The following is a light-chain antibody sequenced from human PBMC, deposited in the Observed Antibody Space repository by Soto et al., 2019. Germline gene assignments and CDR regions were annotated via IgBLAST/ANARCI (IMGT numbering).Light chain of an antibody. J-gene: IGLJ2*01. Sequence: QSALTQSASVSGSPGQSIAIPCTGTSSDVGGYDYVSWYQQHPGKVPKLIIYEVIKRPSGVSHRFSGSKSGNTASLTISGLQTEDEVDYYCSSYTTSSALVFGGGT. CDR3: SSYTTSSALV. V-gene: IGLV2-14*01. CDR2: EVI. CDR1: SSDVGGYDY.